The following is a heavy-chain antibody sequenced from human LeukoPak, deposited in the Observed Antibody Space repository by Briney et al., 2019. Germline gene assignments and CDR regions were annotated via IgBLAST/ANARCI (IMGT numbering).Heavy chain of an antibody. Sequence: PSETLSLTCTVSGGSISSYYWSWIRQPAGKGLEWIGRIYTSGSTNYNPSLKSRVTMSVDTSKNQFSLKLSSVTAADTAVYYCAKDSTHYRVWDDYDSAGLTYWGQGTLVTVSS. CDR1: GGSISSYY. D-gene: IGHD3-22*01. V-gene: IGHV4-4*07. J-gene: IGHJ4*02. CDR2: IYTSGST. CDR3: AKDSTHYRVWDDYDSAGLTY.